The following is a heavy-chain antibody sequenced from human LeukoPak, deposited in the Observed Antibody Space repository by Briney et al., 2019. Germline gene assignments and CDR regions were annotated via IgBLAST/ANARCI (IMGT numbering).Heavy chain of an antibody. CDR1: GFTFSSYA. D-gene: IGHD5-18*01. CDR2: ISGSGGST. CDR3: AKVQGYSHGFFDY. V-gene: IGHV3-23*01. J-gene: IGHJ4*02. Sequence: GGSLRLSCAASGFTFSSYAMSWVRQAPGKGLEWVSAISGSGGSTYYADSVKGRFTISRDNAKNSLYLQMNSLRAEDTALYYCAKVQGYSHGFFDYWGQGTLVTVSS.